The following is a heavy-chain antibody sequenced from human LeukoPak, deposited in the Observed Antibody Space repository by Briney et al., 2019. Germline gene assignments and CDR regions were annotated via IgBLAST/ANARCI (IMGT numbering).Heavy chain of an antibody. Sequence: SGPALVKPTQTLTLTCTFSGFSLSTSGMCVSWIRQPPGKALEWLARIDWDDDKYYSTSLKTRLTISKDTSKNQVVLTMTNMDPVDTATYYCAREIYSGWYFAVDYWGQGTLVTVSS. CDR1: GFSLSTSGMC. D-gene: IGHD6-19*01. CDR3: AREIYSGWYFAVDY. J-gene: IGHJ4*02. CDR2: IDWDDDK. V-gene: IGHV2-70*11.